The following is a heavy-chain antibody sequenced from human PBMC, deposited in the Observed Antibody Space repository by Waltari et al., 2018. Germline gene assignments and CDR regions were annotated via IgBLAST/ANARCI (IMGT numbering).Heavy chain of an antibody. D-gene: IGHD3-16*01. CDR2: TIPIFGSP. CDR1: GGNFGRYA. V-gene: IGHV1-69*12. J-gene: IGHJ3*02. Sequence: QVQLVQSGAEVNKPGSSVRVSCRASGGNFGRYAITWVRQAPGQGLEWMGGTIPIFGSPMYAPKFQGRVSITADELTYTVYMELNSLRSDDTAIYYCARRKLGEAFDIWGQGTMVIVSS. CDR3: ARRKLGEAFDI.